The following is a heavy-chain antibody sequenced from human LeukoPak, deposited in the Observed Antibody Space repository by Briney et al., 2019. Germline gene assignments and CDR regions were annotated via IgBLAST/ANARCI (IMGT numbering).Heavy chain of an antibody. CDR1: GFTFSSYG. J-gene: IGHJ6*02. CDR3: AKRDHVDAASYYYYGMDV. V-gene: IGHV3-30*18. CDR2: ISYDGSNK. Sequence: GGSLRLSCAASGFTFSSYGMHWVRQAPGKGLEWVAVISYDGSNKYYADSVKGRFTISRENSKNTLYLQMNSLRAEDTAVYYCAKRDHVDAASYYYYGMDVWGQGTTVTVSS. D-gene: IGHD5-18*01.